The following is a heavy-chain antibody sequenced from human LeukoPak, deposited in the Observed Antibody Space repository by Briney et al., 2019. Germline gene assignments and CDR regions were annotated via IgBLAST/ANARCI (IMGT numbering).Heavy chain of an antibody. CDR3: AKDIYGDYGGLDY. CDR2: IINSGGST. CDR1: GFTFSNYA. J-gene: IGHJ4*02. D-gene: IGHD4-17*01. V-gene: IGHV3-23*01. Sequence: PGGSLRLSCAASGFTFSNYAMNWVRQAPGKGLEWVSTIINSGGSTYYADSVKGRFTISRDSSKNTLYLQVNSLRDEDTAVYYCAKDIYGDYGGLDYWGQGTLVTVSS.